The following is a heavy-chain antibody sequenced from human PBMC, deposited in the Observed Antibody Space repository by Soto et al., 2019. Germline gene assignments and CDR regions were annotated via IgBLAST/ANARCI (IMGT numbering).Heavy chain of an antibody. J-gene: IGHJ5*02. Sequence: QVQLVQSGAEVKKPGASVKVSCKASGYTFTGYYMHWVRQAPGQGLEWMGWINPNSGGTNYAQKFQGRVTMTRDTSISTAYMELSRLRSDDTAVYYCARDMARTRPAFSSGTFDPWGQGTLVTVSS. CDR2: INPNSGGT. CDR1: GYTFTGYY. V-gene: IGHV1-2*02. D-gene: IGHD2-2*01. CDR3: ARDMARTRPAFSSGTFDP.